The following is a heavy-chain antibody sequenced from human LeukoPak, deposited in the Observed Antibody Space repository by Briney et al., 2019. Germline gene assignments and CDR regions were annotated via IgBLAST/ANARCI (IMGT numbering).Heavy chain of an antibody. Sequence: GGSLKLSCVASGFTLSSYWMTWVRQAPGKGLEWVANIKEDGTEKYYVDSVNGRFTISRGNAKNSLYLQMNSLRAEDTAVYYCASGVSSTSCYVDYWGQGTLVTVSS. V-gene: IGHV3-7*01. J-gene: IGHJ4*02. D-gene: IGHD2-2*01. CDR2: IKEDGTEK. CDR3: ASGVSSTSCYVDY. CDR1: GFTLSSYW.